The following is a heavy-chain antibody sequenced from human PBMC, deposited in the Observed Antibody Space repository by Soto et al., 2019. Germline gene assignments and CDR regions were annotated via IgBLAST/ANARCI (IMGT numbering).Heavy chain of an antibody. CDR2: IYHSGTT. Sequence: QVQLQESGPGLVKPSQTLSLTCTVSGGSISSGGYYWSWIRQHPGKGLEWIGYIYHSGTTYYNPSLKIRVTLSVDTSNNQFSLKLTSVTAADTAVYYCARVSGHQLLGWFDPWGQGTLVTVSS. J-gene: IGHJ5*02. D-gene: IGHD2-2*01. CDR1: GGSISSGGYY. CDR3: ARVSGHQLLGWFDP. V-gene: IGHV4-31*03.